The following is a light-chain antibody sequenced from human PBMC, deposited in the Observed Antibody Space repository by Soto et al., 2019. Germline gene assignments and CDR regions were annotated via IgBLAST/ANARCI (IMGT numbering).Light chain of an antibody. CDR3: TSFARGSTLV. CDR2: ATS. CDR1: SSDVGNYNL. J-gene: IGLJ3*02. V-gene: IGLV2-23*01. Sequence: QSALTQPAAVSGSPGQSITISCTGTSSDVGNYNLVSWYQQYPGKAPKLMIYATSKRPSVVSNRFSGSKSGDTASLTISGLQAEDEADYYCTSFARGSTLVFGGGTQLTVL.